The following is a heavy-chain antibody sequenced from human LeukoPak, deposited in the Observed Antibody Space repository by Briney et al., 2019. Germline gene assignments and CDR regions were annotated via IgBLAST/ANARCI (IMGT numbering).Heavy chain of an antibody. Sequence: GGSLRLSCAASGFTFSSYSMNWVRQAPGKGLEWVSSISSSSSYIYYADSVKARFTISRDNAKNSLYLQMNSLRAEDTAVYYCAGSYYDFWGGYSFDYWGQGTLVTVSS. J-gene: IGHJ4*02. CDR1: GFTFSSYS. V-gene: IGHV3-21*01. CDR3: AGSYYDFWGGYSFDY. D-gene: IGHD3-3*01. CDR2: ISSSSSYI.